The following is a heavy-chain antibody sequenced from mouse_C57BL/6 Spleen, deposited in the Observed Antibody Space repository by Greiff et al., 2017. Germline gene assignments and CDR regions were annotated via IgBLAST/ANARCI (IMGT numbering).Heavy chain of an antibody. V-gene: IGHV1-69*01. J-gene: IGHJ1*03. Sequence: VQLQQPGAELVMPGASVKLSCKASGYTFTSYWMHWVKQRPGQGLEWIGEIDPSDSYTNYNQKFKGKSTLTVDKSSSTAYMQLSRLTSEDSADYYGARRDYGSWWGYFDVWGTGTTVTVSS. CDR3: ARRDYGSWWGYFDV. CDR1: GYTFTSYW. CDR2: IDPSDSYT. D-gene: IGHD1-1*01.